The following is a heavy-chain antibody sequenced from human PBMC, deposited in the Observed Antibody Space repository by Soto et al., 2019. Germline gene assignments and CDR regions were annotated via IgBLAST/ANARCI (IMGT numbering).Heavy chain of an antibody. CDR2: IPDDGSYQ. CDR1: GFTFSNYG. J-gene: IGHJ4*02. D-gene: IGHD4-17*01. CDR3: ARDDDYDDNGFEY. V-gene: IGHV3-33*01. Sequence: PGGSLRLSCAVSGFTFSNYGMHWVRQAPGKGLEWVAVIPDDGSYQYYADSVKGRFSISRDNSKNTLYLQMNSLRAEDTALYYCARDDDYDDNGFEYWGQGTLVSVSS.